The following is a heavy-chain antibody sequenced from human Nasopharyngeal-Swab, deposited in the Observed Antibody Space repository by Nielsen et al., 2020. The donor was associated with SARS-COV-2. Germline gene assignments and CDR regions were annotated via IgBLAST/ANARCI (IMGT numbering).Heavy chain of an antibody. J-gene: IGHJ4*02. CDR2: ISGIGGST. V-gene: IGHV3-23*01. Sequence: WIRQPPGKGLEWASTISGIGGSTKYADSVKGRFTISRDNSKNTLYLQMNSLGAEDTAVYFCAKDGCSSTSCYVNFWGQGTLVTVSS. D-gene: IGHD2-2*01. CDR3: AKDGCSSTSCYVNF.